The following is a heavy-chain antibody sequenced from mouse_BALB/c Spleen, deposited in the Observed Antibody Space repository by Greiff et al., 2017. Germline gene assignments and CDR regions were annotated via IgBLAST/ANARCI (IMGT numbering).Heavy chain of an antibody. CDR2: INPSSGYT. CDR1: GYTFTSYT. V-gene: IGHV1-4*01. D-gene: IGHD2-4*01. Sequence: VQLQQSGAELAKPGASVKMSCKASGYTFTSYTMHWVKQRPGQGLEWIGYINPSSGYTNYNQKFKDKATLTADKSSSTAYMQLSSLTSEDSAVYYCARGVYYDYPWFAYWGQGTLVTVSA. J-gene: IGHJ3*01. CDR3: ARGVYYDYPWFAY.